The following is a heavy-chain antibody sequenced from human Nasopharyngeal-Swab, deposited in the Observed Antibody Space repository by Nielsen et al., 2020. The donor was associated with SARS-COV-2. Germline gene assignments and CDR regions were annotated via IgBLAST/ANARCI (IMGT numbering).Heavy chain of an antibody. CDR2: FDPEDGET. CDR3: VTLNYGGHSCAFEL. D-gene: IGHD4-23*01. Sequence: ASVKVSCKVAGDTLTAISVHWVRQDPRKGLEWMGGFDPEDGETIYAKKFQGRVTMTEDTSTDTVYMDLRSLRSEYTAIYYCVTLNYGGHSCAFELWGLGTMVTVS. J-gene: IGHJ3*01. CDR1: GDTLTAIS. V-gene: IGHV1-24*01.